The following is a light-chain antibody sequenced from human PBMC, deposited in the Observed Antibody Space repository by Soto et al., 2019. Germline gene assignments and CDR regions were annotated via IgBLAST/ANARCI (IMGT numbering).Light chain of an antibody. Sequence: EIVLTQSPATLSLSPGERATLSCRASQSVSSYLAWYQQKSGQPPRLLIYDASNRATGIPARFSGSGSGTDFTLTISSLEPEDFAVYYCQQRSNWPAITFGQGTRLEIK. CDR1: QSVSSY. CDR3: QQRSNWPAIT. V-gene: IGKV3-11*01. CDR2: DAS. J-gene: IGKJ5*01.